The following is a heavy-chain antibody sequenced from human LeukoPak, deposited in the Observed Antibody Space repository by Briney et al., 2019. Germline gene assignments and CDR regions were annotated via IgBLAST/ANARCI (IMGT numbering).Heavy chain of an antibody. D-gene: IGHD3-10*01. J-gene: IGHJ4*02. CDR3: ARLAVRGDSYFDY. CDR1: GGTFSSYA. Sequence: GASVKVSCKASGGTFSSYAISWVRQAPGQGLEWMGGIIPIFGTANYAQEFQGRVTITTDESTSTAYMELSSLRSEDTAVYYCARLAVRGDSYFDYWGQGTLVTVSS. CDR2: IIPIFGTA. V-gene: IGHV1-69*05.